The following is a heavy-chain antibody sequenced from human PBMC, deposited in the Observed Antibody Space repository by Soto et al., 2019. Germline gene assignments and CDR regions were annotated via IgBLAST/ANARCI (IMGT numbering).Heavy chain of an antibody. CDR3: ASPAELRYFDKNESDAFDI. CDR2: ISYDGSNK. V-gene: IGHV3-30-3*01. CDR1: GFTFSSYA. J-gene: IGHJ3*02. Sequence: GGSLRLSCAASGFTFSSYAMHWVRQAPGKGLEWVAVISYDGSNKYYADSVKGRFTISRDNSKNTLYLQMNSLRAEDTAVYYCASPAELRYFDKNESDAFDIWGQGTMVTVSS. D-gene: IGHD3-9*01.